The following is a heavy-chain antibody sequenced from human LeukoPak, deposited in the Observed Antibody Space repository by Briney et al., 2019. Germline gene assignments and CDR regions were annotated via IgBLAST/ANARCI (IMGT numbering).Heavy chain of an antibody. J-gene: IGHJ4*02. Sequence: PGGSLRLSCAASGFTFSSYEMNWVRQAPGKGLEWVSSISSSSNYIYYADSVKGRFTISRDNAKNSLYLQMNSLRAEDTAVYYCARIGTDNPHWGQGTLVTVSS. CDR1: GFTFSSYE. CDR2: ISSSSNYI. V-gene: IGHV3-21*01. CDR3: ARIGTDNPH. D-gene: IGHD1-1*01.